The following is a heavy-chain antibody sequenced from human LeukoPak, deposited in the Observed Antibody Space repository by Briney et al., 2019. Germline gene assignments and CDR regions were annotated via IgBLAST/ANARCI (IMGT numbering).Heavy chain of an antibody. CDR1: GFTFSNYG. V-gene: IGHV3-30*02. CDR2: IRNDGSTK. J-gene: IGHJ6*03. CDR3: AKDRESSSYMDV. D-gene: IGHD6-13*01. Sequence: GGSLRLSCAASGFTFSNYGMHWVRQAPGKGLEWVAFIRNDGSTKYYVDSVKGRFVISRDNSKNTLYLQMNSLRAEDTAVYYCAKDRESSSYMDVWGKGTTVTVSS.